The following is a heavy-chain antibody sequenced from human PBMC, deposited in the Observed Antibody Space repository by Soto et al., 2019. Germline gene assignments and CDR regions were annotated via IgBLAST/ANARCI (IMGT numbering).Heavy chain of an antibody. J-gene: IGHJ4*01. D-gene: IGHD4-4*01. CDR1: DGSMIGYY. CDR2: IYYSGST. CDR3: ARRWVTSFDF. V-gene: IGHV4-59*01. Sequence: SETLCLTCTVLDGSMIGYYWSWIRQPPGKGLEWIGYIYYSGSTNYNPSLKSRVNISVDTSKNQFSLKVSSVTAVDTAVYYCARRWVTSFDFWGQGTLVTVSS.